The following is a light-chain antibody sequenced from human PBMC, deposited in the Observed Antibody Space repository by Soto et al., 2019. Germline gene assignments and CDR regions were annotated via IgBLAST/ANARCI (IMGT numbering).Light chain of an antibody. CDR3: QHYNNWPPWT. J-gene: IGKJ1*01. Sequence: EIVLTQSPATLSLSPGERATLSCRASQSVSSYLAWYQQKVGQAPRLLIYDASNRATGIPARFSGSGSGTDFTLTISSLQSEDFAIYYCQHYNNWPPWTFGQGTKVEIK. V-gene: IGKV3-11*01. CDR1: QSVSSY. CDR2: DAS.